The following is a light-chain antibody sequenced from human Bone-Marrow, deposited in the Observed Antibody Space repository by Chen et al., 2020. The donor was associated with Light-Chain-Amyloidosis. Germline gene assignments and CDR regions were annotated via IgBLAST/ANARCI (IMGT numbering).Light chain of an antibody. CDR2: EVS. CDR1: SSAIGTWNR. J-gene: IGLJ3*02. Sequence: QSALTQPPSVSGSPGQPFSISSSVTSSAIGTWNRVSWHQPPPGTAPQLMIYEVSNRPSGVPDRFSGSESGDTAALTISGLQAEDEANYYCSSFTHSNTWVYGGGTGLTVL. CDR3: SSFTHSNTWV. V-gene: IGLV2-18*02.